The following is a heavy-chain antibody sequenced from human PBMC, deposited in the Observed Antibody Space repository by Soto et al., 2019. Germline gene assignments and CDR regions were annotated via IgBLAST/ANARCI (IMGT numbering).Heavy chain of an antibody. J-gene: IGHJ6*02. D-gene: IGHD4-4*01. Sequence: QVQLQQSGPRLVKPSETLSLTCTVSSGPDRSHNWGWIRQPPGRGLEWLGYVSYTVDTAYNPSLRSRVSISADTSRNDTSLTLSSVTAADTAVYYCVRQGIDHLHGLVDVWGQGTKVSVSS. CDR2: VSYTVDT. CDR1: SGPDRSHN. V-gene: IGHV4-59*08. CDR3: VRQGIDHLHGLVDV.